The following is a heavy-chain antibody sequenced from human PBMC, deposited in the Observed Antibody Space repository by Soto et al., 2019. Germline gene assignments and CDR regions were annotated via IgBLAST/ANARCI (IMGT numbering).Heavy chain of an antibody. CDR3: VRESPPADY. J-gene: IGHJ4*02. CDR2: ISAYNGNT. Sequence: QVQLVQSGAEVKKPGASVKVSCKASGYTFTSYGISWVRQAPGQGLEWMGWISAYNGNTNYPQKLHGRVTMTTDTSTSSTYLELWRQRSDDSAVYSCVRESPPADYWGQGNLVTFSS. CDR1: GYTFTSYG. V-gene: IGHV1-18*01.